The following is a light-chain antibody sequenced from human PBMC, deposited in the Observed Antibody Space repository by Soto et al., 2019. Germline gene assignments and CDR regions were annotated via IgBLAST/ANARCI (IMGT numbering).Light chain of an antibody. Sequence: QSALTQPASVSGSPGQSITISCTGTSSDVGTYNLVSWYQLHPGKVPKLIIYEVFKRPSGVSDRFSGSKSGNTASLTISGLQAEDEADYRCASNLGLNIYVFGTGTKVTVL. CDR1: SSDVGTYNL. J-gene: IGLJ1*01. CDR2: EVF. V-gene: IGLV2-23*02. CDR3: ASNLGLNIYV.